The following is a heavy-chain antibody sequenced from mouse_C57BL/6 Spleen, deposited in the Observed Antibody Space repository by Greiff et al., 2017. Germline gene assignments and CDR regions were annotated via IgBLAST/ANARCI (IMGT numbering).Heavy chain of an antibody. J-gene: IGHJ2*01. CDR3: ARERGWLLDY. CDR1: GYAFSSSW. CDR2: IYPGDGDT. V-gene: IGHV1-82*01. D-gene: IGHD2-3*01. Sequence: VKVVESGPELVKPGASVKISCKASGYAFSSSWMNWVKQRPGKGLEWIGRIYPGDGDTNYNGKFKGKATLTADKSSSTAYMQLSSLTSEDSAVYFCARERGWLLDYWGQGTTLTVSS.